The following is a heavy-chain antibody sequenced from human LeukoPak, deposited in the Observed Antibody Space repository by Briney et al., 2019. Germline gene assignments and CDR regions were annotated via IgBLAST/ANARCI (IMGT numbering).Heavy chain of an antibody. CDR3: ARTYTVTRLANWFDP. Sequence: SQTLSLTCTISGDSVSSNSATWDWIRQSPSRGLEWLGRTYYRSKWYNDYAVSVKSRITINPDTSKNQFSLQLNSVTPEDTAVYYCARTYTVTRLANWFDPWGQGTLVTVSS. D-gene: IGHD4-11*01. CDR2: TYYRSKWYN. CDR1: GDSVSSNSAT. V-gene: IGHV6-1*01. J-gene: IGHJ5*02.